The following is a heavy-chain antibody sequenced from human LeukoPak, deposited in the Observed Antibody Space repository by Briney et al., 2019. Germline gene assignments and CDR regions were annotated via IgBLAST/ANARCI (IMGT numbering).Heavy chain of an antibody. CDR2: INPSGGST. J-gene: IGHJ4*02. CDR1: GYTFTSYY. Sequence: ASVKVSCKASGYTFTSYYMHWVRQAPGQGLEWMGIINPSGGSTSYAQKFQGRVTMTRGMSTSTVYMELSSLRSEDTAVYYCAKGPAGERLDYWGQGTLVTVSS. CDR3: AKGPAGERLDY. V-gene: IGHV1-46*01. D-gene: IGHD1-26*01.